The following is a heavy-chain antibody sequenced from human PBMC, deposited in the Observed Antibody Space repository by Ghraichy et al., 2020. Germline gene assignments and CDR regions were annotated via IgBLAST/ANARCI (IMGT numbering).Heavy chain of an antibody. Sequence: SETLSLTCTVSGDSVSSGSYYWSWIRQPPGKGLEWIGYIYHNGGTNYNASLKSRVTISLDKYKNQFSLKLNSVTAADTALYYCAREGGYLSSGYYRFDYWGQGTQVTVSS. D-gene: IGHD3-3*01. CDR3: AREGGYLSSGYYRFDY. V-gene: IGHV4-61*01. CDR1: GDSVSSGSYY. CDR2: IYHNGGT. J-gene: IGHJ4*02.